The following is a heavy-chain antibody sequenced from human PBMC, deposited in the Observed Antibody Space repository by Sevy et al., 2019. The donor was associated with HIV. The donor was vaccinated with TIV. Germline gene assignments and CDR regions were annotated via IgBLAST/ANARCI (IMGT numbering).Heavy chain of an antibody. CDR3: AKDLLVWEREDDINAFDI. D-gene: IGHD1-26*01. J-gene: IGHJ3*02. V-gene: IGHV3-23*01. Sequence: GGSLRLSCAASGFTFSSYAMSWVRQAPGKGLEWVSAISGSGGSTYYEDSVKGRFTNARDNSKNTLYLKMNSLGAEDTAVYYSAKDLLVWEREDDINAFDIWGQGTMVTVSS. CDR1: GFTFSSYA. CDR2: ISGSGGST.